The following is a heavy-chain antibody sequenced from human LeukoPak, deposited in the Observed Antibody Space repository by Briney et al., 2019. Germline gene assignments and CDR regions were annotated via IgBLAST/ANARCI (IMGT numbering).Heavy chain of an antibody. CDR2: IIPIFGTA. V-gene: IGHV1-69*06. CDR3: ARLNYGDYDAFDI. D-gene: IGHD4-17*01. J-gene: IGHJ3*02. Sequence: EASVKVSCKASGGTFSSYAISWVRQAPGQGLEWMGGIIPIFGTANYAQKFQGRVTITADKSTSTAYMELSSLRSEDTAVYYCARLNYGDYDAFDIWGQGTMVTVSS. CDR1: GGTFSSYA.